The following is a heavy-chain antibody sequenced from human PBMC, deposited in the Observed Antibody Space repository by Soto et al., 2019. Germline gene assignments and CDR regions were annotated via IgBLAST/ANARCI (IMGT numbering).Heavy chain of an antibody. CDR2: IKQDGSEK. Sequence: GGSLRLSCAASGFTFSSYWMSWVRQAPGKGLEWVANIKQDGSEKYYVDSVKGRFTISRDNAKNSLYLQMNSLRAEDTAGYYCARPHEYSSSSPDDAFDIWGQGTMVTVSS. V-gene: IGHV3-7*03. CDR3: ARPHEYSSSSPDDAFDI. D-gene: IGHD6-6*01. J-gene: IGHJ3*02. CDR1: GFTFSSYW.